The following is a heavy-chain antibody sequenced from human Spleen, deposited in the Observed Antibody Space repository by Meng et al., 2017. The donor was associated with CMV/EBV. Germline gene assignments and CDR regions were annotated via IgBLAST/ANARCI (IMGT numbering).Heavy chain of an antibody. D-gene: IGHD3-22*01. J-gene: IGHJ4*02. CDR2: LNPNSGGT. V-gene: IGHV1-2*02. CDR1: GYTCTGFY. Sequence: QVQRVQSGAEVQKPEASVKVYCKASGYTCTGFYMHWVRQATGQGLEWMGWLNPNSGGTNYAQKFQGRVTMTRDTSIRTAYMELSRLRSDDTAVYYCARLYYDSSGYYYLDYWGQGTLVTVFS. CDR3: ARLYYDSSGYYYLDY.